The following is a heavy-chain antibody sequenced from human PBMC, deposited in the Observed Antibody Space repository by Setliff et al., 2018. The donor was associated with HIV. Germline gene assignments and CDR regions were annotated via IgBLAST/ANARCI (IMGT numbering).Heavy chain of an antibody. CDR1: GGSISSGSHY. J-gene: IGHJ4*02. D-gene: IGHD3-22*01. CDR3: STDSSGYYSFDD. Sequence: SETLSLTCTVSGGSISSGSHYWSWIRQPPGKGLEWIGYIYYSGSTNYIPSLKSRVTISLDTSKNQFSLQLSSVTAADTAVYFCSTDSSGYYSFDDWGQGTLVTV. V-gene: IGHV4-61*01. CDR2: IYYSGST.